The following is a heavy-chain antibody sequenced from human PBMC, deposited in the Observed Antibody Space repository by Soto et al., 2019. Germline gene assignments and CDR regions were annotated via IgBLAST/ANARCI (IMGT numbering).Heavy chain of an antibody. CDR3: ARGTPRITMARGAPYYYYYGMDV. D-gene: IGHD3-10*01. V-gene: IGHV1-69*01. CDR1: GGTFSSYA. J-gene: IGHJ6*02. CDR2: IIPIFGTA. Sequence: QVQLVQSGAEVKKPGSSVKVSCKASGGTFSSYAISWVRQAPGQGLEWMGGIIPIFGTANYAQKFQGRVTITADESTSTAYMELSSLRSEDTAVYYCARGTPRITMARGAPYYYYYGMDVWGQGTTVTVSS.